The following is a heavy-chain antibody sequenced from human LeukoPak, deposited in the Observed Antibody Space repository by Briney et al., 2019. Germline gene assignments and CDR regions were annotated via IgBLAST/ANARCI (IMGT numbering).Heavy chain of an antibody. Sequence: GGSLKLSCAASGFTFSFYSMHWVRQSPGKGLEWVAYISSSGNYLYYADSVKGRFIISRDDDKNSLHLQMNILRAEHTAVYYCVRDHQPEVPTSDNSPSAWGQGTLVTVSS. D-gene: IGHD2-2*01. CDR3: VRDHQPEVPTSDNSPSA. CDR1: GFTFSFYS. CDR2: ISSSGNYL. V-gene: IGHV3-21*01. J-gene: IGHJ5*02.